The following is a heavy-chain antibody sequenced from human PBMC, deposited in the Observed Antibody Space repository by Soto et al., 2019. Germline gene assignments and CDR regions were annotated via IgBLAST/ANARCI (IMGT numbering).Heavy chain of an antibody. J-gene: IGHJ4*02. CDR3: AKDRVTTKRTYDY. Sequence: PGGSLRLSCAASGFTFSSFVMRWVRQAPGKGLQWVSSISGTGGSTYYADSVKGRFTISRDNSKNTLYLQMNSLRAEDTAVYYCAKDRVTTKRTYDYWGQGTLVTVSS. V-gene: IGHV3-23*01. CDR2: ISGTGGST. CDR1: GFTFSSFV. D-gene: IGHD4-17*01.